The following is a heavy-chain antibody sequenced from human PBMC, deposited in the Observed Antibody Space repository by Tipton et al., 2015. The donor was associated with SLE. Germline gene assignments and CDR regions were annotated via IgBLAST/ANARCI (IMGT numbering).Heavy chain of an antibody. CDR3: ARTLSHYYDSSGFDAFDI. J-gene: IGHJ3*02. CDR2: IYTSGST. V-gene: IGHV4-4*07. CDR1: GGSISSYY. D-gene: IGHD3-22*01. Sequence: TLSLTCTVSGGSISSYYWSWIRQPAGKGLEWIGRIYTSGSTNYNPSLKSRVTMSVDTSKNQFSLKLSSVTAADTAVYYCARTLSHYYDSSGFDAFDIWGQGTIVTVSS.